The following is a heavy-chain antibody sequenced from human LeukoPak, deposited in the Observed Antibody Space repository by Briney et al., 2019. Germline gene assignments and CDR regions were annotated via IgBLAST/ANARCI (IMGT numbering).Heavy chain of an antibody. Sequence: SVKVSCKASGGTFSSYAISWVRQAPGQGLEWMGGIVPIFGTANYAQKFQGRVTITTDESTSTAYMELSSLRSEDTAVYYCAGSYSGSYPEFDYWGQGTLVTVSS. CDR3: AGSYSGSYPEFDY. J-gene: IGHJ4*02. CDR2: IVPIFGTA. V-gene: IGHV1-69*05. D-gene: IGHD1-26*01. CDR1: GGTFSSYA.